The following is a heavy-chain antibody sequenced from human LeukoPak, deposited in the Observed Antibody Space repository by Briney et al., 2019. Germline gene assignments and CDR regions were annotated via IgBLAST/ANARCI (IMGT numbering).Heavy chain of an antibody. J-gene: IGHJ4*02. Sequence: GGSLRLSCVASGFTFSSSWIHWVRQAPGKGLVWVSRINGDGSGTGYADSVKGRFTIYRDNSKSRLSLQMNSLRAEDTAVYYCAKTLSSGWSGKYYFDYWGQGTLVSVSS. CDR2: INGDGSGT. V-gene: IGHV3-74*01. CDR3: AKTLSSGWSGKYYFDY. D-gene: IGHD6-19*01. CDR1: GFTFSSSW.